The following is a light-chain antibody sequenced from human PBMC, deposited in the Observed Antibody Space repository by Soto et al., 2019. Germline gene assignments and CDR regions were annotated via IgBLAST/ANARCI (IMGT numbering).Light chain of an antibody. V-gene: IGKV4-1*01. CDR2: WAS. Sequence: DIVMTQSPDSLAVSLGERATINCKSSQSVLYSSNNKNYLAWYQQKPGQPPKLLIYWASTRESGVPDRFSGSGSGKDFTLTISSLQAEDVAVYYCKQYYSTPYTFGQGTKLEIK. CDR3: KQYYSTPYT. CDR1: QSVLYSSNNKNY. J-gene: IGKJ2*01.